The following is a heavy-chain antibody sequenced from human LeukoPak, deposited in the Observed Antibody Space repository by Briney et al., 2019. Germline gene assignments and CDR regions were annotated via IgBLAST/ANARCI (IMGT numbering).Heavy chain of an antibody. CDR1: GFTFSSYW. J-gene: IGHJ4*02. V-gene: IGHV3-7*01. Sequence: GGSLRLSCAASGFTFSSYWMSRVRQAPGKGLEWVANIKQDGSEKYYVDSVKGRFTISRDNAKNSLYLQMNSLRAEDTAVYYCARAGQYIVVVPAAMSRVDYWGQGTLVTVSS. CDR2: IKQDGSEK. CDR3: ARAGQYIVVVPAAMSRVDY. D-gene: IGHD2-2*01.